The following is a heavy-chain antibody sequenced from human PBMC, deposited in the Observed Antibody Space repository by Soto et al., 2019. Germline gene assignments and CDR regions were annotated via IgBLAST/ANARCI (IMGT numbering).Heavy chain of an antibody. CDR2: IYQSGST. V-gene: IGHV4-30-2*01. CDR3: ATQSYSNSGAYYYAMDV. Sequence: PSETLSLTCAVSGGSISSGGYSWSWIRQPPGKSLEWIGYIYQSGSTYYNPSLKSRVTRSVDRSRNQFSLKLSSVTAADTAVYFCATQSYSNSGAYYYAMDVWGQGTTVTVSS. J-gene: IGHJ6*02. D-gene: IGHD4-4*01. CDR1: GGSISSGGYS.